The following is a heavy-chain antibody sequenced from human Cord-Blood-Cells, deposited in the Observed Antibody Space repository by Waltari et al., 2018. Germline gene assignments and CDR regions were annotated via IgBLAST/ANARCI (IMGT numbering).Heavy chain of an antibody. CDR1: GFTFADYA. V-gene: IGHV3-9*01. J-gene: IGHJ3*02. D-gene: IGHD1-1*01. Sequence: EVQLVESGGGLVQRGRSLRFSCVASGFTFADYAMLWVRQAPGKGLEWVSGISWNSGSIGYADSVKGRFTISRDNAKNSLYLQMNSLRAEDTALYYCAKDNFAFDIWGQGTMVTVSS. CDR3: AKDNFAFDI. CDR2: ISWNSGSI.